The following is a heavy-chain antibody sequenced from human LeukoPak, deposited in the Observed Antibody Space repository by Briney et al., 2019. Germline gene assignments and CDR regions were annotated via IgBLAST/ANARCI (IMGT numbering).Heavy chain of an antibody. J-gene: IGHJ4*02. Sequence: GGSLRLSCAASGFTFSNYAMSWVSQAPGKGLEWRGLGWVSTISGSGGSTYYADSVQGRFTISRDNSKNTLYLQMNSLRADDTATYYCAKDRVGVSPFDFWGQGALVTVSS. CDR1: GFTFSNYA. CDR3: AKDRVGVSPFDF. CDR2: ISGSGGST. V-gene: IGHV3-23*01. D-gene: IGHD1-26*01.